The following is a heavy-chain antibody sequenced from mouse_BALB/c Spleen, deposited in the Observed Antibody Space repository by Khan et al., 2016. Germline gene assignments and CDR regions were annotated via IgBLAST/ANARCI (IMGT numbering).Heavy chain of an antibody. CDR3: ASYYYGSSDY. CDR2: INPSNGRT. J-gene: IGHJ2*01. Sequence: QVQLQQPGAELVKPGASVKLSCKASGYTFTSYWMHWVKQRPGQGLEWIGEINPSNGRTNYTEKFKSKATLTVDKSSSTAYMQLSSLTSEDSAVYTCASYYYGSSDYWGQGTTLTISS. CDR1: GYTFTSYW. V-gene: IGHV1S81*02. D-gene: IGHD1-1*01.